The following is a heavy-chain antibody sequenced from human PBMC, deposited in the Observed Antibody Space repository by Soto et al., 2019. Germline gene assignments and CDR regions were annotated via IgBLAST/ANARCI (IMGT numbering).Heavy chain of an antibody. CDR2: IYHSGST. V-gene: IGHV4-4*02. D-gene: IGHD2-8*01. CDR1: GGSISSSNW. CDR3: ARNSDCINGVCVYYFDY. J-gene: IGHJ4*02. Sequence: PWETLSLTCAGSGGSISSSNWWSWVRQPPGKGLEWIGEIYHSGSTNYNPSLKSRVTISVDKSKNQFSLKLSSVTAADTAVYYCARNSDCINGVCVYYFDYWGQGTLVTVSS.